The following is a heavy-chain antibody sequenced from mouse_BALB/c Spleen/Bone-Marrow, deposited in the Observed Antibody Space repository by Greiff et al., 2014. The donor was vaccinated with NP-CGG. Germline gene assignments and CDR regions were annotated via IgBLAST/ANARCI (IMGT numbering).Heavy chain of an antibody. V-gene: IGHV14-3*02. D-gene: IGHD1-1*01. Sequence: EVQLQQSGAELVKPGASVKLSCTASGFNIKDTNMHWVKQRPEQGLEWIGRIDPANGNTKYDPKFQGKATITADTSSNTAYLQLSSLTSEDTAVYYCAIYYYGSSGFAYWGQGTLVTVPA. CDR3: AIYYYGSSGFAY. CDR1: GFNIKDTN. CDR2: IDPANGNT. J-gene: IGHJ3*01.